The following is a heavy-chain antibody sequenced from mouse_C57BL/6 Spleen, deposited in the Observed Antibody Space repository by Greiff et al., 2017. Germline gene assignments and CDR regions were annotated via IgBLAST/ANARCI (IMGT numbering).Heavy chain of an antibody. D-gene: IGHD1-1*01. CDR2: ISSGGSYT. J-gene: IGHJ1*03. Sequence: EVMLVESGGDLVKPGGSLKLSCAASGFTFSSYGMSWVRQTPDKRLEWVATISSGGSYTYYPDSVKGRFTISRDNAKNTLYLQMSSLKSEDTAVYYCARRGGSSYWYFDVWGTGTTVTVSS. CDR3: ARRGGSSYWYFDV. V-gene: IGHV5-6*02. CDR1: GFTFSSYG.